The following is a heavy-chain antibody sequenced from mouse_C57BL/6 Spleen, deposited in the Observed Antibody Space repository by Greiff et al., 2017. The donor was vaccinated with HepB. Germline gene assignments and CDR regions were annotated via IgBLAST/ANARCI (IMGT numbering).Heavy chain of an antibody. CDR1: GFTFSSYA. J-gene: IGHJ3*01. D-gene: IGHD2-4*01. CDR3: ARGGDYDDGPAWFAY. Sequence: EVKVVESGGGLVKPGGSLKLSCAASGFTFSSYAMSWVRQTPEKRLEWVATISDGGSYTYYPDNVKGRFTISRDNAKNNLYLQMSHLKSEDTAMYYCARGGDYDDGPAWFAYWGQGTLVTVSA. CDR2: ISDGGSYT. V-gene: IGHV5-4*03.